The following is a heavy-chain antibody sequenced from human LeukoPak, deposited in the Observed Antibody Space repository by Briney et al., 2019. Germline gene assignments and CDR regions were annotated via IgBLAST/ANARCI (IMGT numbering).Heavy chain of an antibody. J-gene: IGHJ5*02. CDR3: ARDRRQQLENWFDP. Sequence: GASVKVSCKASGYTFTSYGISWVRQAPGQGLEWMGWISGDNGNTNYAQNLQGRVTMTTDTSTSTAYMELRSLRYDDTAVYYCARDRRQQLENWFDPWGQGTLVTVSS. V-gene: IGHV1-18*01. CDR2: ISGDNGNT. D-gene: IGHD6-13*01. CDR1: GYTFTSYG.